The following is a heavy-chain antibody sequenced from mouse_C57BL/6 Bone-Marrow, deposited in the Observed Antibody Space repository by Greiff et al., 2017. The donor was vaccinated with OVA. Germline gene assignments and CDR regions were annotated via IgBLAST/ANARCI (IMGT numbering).Heavy chain of an antibody. Sequence: EVQGVESGEGLVKPGGSLKLSCAASGFTFSSYAMSWVRQTPEKRLEWVAYISSGGDYIYYADTVKGRFTISRDNARNTLYLQMSSLKSEDTAMYYCTRDGSSYDAMDYWGQGTSVTVSS. J-gene: IGHJ4*01. CDR2: ISSGGDYI. V-gene: IGHV5-9-1*02. CDR3: TRDGSSYDAMDY. CDR1: GFTFSSYA. D-gene: IGHD1-1*01.